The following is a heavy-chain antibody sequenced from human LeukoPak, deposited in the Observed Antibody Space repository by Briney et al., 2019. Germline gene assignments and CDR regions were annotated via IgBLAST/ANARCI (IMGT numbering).Heavy chain of an antibody. CDR2: IYYSGST. Sequence: SETLSLTCTVSGGSISSYYWSWIRQPPGKGLEWIGYIYYSGSTNYNPSLKSRVTISVDTSKNQFSLKLSSVTAADTAVYYCARDSFSSSWPKWFDPWGQGILVAVSS. CDR3: ARDSFSSSWPKWFDP. D-gene: IGHD6-13*01. CDR1: GGSISSYY. J-gene: IGHJ5*02. V-gene: IGHV4-59*01.